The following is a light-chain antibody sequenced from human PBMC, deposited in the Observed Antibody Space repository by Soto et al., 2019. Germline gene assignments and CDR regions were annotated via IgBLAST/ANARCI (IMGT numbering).Light chain of an antibody. V-gene: IGKV1-5*01. Sequence: DIQMTQSPSTLSASVGDRVTITCRASQSIRSWLAWYQQKPGKAPKLLIYDVSSLESGVPSRFSGSGSGTECTLAISSLQKDDGATYYCQQSYSSTPTFGQGTKVDIK. CDR3: QQSYSSTPT. CDR2: DVS. J-gene: IGKJ1*01. CDR1: QSIRSW.